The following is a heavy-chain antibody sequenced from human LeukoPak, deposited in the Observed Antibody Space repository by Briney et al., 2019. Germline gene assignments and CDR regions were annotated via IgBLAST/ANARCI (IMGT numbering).Heavy chain of an antibody. CDR1: GGSISSYY. Sequence: SETLSLTCTVSGGSISSYYWGWIRQPPGKGLEWIGYIYYSGSTNYNPSLKSRVTISVDTSKNQFSLKLSSVTAADTAVYYCARVRGYSGYSDFDYWGQGTLVTVSS. V-gene: IGHV4-59*01. J-gene: IGHJ4*02. D-gene: IGHD5-12*01. CDR2: IYYSGST. CDR3: ARVRGYSGYSDFDY.